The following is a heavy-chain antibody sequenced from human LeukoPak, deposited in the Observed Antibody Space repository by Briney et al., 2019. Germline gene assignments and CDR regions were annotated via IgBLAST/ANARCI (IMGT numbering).Heavy chain of an antibody. CDR1: GSTFSSYA. Sequence: GGSLRLSCAASGSTFSSYALNRVRQAPGKGLEWVSVIYSGGSTYYADSVKGRFTISRDNSKNTLYLQMNSLRAEDTAVYYCATKGTYYYDSSGYTHHYWGQGTLVTVSS. CDR3: ATKGTYYYDSSGYTHHY. D-gene: IGHD3-22*01. J-gene: IGHJ4*02. V-gene: IGHV3-66*01. CDR2: IYSGGST.